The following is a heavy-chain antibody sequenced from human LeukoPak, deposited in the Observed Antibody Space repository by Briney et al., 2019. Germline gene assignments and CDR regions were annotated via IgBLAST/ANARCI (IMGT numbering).Heavy chain of an antibody. J-gene: IGHJ5*02. CDR2: IYYSGST. CDR3: AGSMITMVRGIINH. Sequence: SETLSLTCTVSGGSFSSINYYWGWIRQPPGKGLEWVGTIYYSGSTYYNPSLKSRFTISLNTSKNQFSLKLNSVTAADTAVYYCAGSMITMVRGIINHWGQGTLVAVSS. CDR1: GGSFSSINYY. D-gene: IGHD3-10*01. V-gene: IGHV4-39*01.